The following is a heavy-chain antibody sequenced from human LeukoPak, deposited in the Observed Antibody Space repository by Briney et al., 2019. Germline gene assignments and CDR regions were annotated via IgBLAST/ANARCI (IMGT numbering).Heavy chain of an antibody. CDR1: GGSFSGNF. Sequence: PSETLSLTCAVYGGSFSGNFWIWIRQPPGKGLEWIGESNDSGITNYNPSLKSRVTISVDTSKNQISLKLSFVTAADTAVYYCARKYLGVRGAYFDYWGQGTLVTVSS. CDR2: SNDSGIT. J-gene: IGHJ4*02. CDR3: ARKYLGVRGAYFDY. V-gene: IGHV4-34*01. D-gene: IGHD3-10*01.